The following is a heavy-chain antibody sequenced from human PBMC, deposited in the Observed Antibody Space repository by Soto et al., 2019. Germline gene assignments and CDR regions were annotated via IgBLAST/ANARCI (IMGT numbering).Heavy chain of an antibody. V-gene: IGHV5-10-1*01. Sequence: GESLKISCRVSGYSFVTFWITRVRQMPVKGLACIGGIDPADSYARSRPSFEAHSTMSADRSLNTAFLQRSSLDASDTARFSCATHVEAFYFGLDAWGQGTSVTVSS. CDR2: IDPADSYA. CDR3: ATHVEAFYFGLDA. CDR1: GYSFVTFW. D-gene: IGHD2-15*01. J-gene: IGHJ6*02.